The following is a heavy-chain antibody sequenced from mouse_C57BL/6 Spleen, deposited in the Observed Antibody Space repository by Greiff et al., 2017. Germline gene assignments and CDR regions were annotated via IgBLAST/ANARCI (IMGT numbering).Heavy chain of an antibody. J-gene: IGHJ4*01. CDR1: GFTFSDYG. CDR2: ISSGSSTI. V-gene: IGHV5-17*01. Sequence: EVQGVESGGGLVKPGGSLKLSCAASGFTFSDYGMHWVRQAPEKGLEWVAYISSGSSTIYYADTVKGRFTISRDNAKNTLFLQMTSLRSEDTALYYCARAQLGGNYAMDYWGQGTSVTVSS. CDR3: ARAQLGGNYAMDY. D-gene: IGHD4-1*02.